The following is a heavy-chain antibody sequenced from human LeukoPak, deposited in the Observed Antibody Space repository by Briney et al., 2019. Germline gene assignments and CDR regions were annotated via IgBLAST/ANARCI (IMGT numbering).Heavy chain of an antibody. CDR3: ARGPHYGSGSYFNGPFDY. V-gene: IGHV3-23*01. CDR2: ISGSGGST. CDR1: GFTFSSYA. Sequence: GGSLRLSCAASGFTFSSYAMSWVRQAPGKGLEWVSAISGSGGSTYYADSVKGRFTISRDNSKNTLYLQMNSLRAEDTAVYYCARGPHYGSGSYFNGPFDYWGQGTLVTVSS. D-gene: IGHD3-10*01. J-gene: IGHJ4*02.